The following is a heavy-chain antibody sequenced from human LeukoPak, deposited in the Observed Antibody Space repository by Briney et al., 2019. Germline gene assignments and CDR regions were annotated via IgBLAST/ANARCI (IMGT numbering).Heavy chain of an antibody. V-gene: IGHV4-59*01. D-gene: IGHD2-15*01. CDR1: GGSISSYY. Sequence: PSETLSLTCTVSGGSISSYYWSWIRQPPGKGLEWVGYIHYSGSTNYNPSLKSRVTISLDASKNQFSLKLSSVTAADTAVYYCARTTEGYCRGRSCYSYYYYMDVWGKGTTVTVSS. CDR2: IHYSGST. J-gene: IGHJ6*03. CDR3: ARTTEGYCRGRSCYSYYYYMDV.